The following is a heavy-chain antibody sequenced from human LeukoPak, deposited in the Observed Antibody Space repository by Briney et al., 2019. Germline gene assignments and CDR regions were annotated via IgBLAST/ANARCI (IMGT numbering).Heavy chain of an antibody. CDR3: ARASWDRRTSDDYYGMDV. D-gene: IGHD6-13*01. CDR2: IYPGDSDT. J-gene: IGHJ6*02. Sequence: GESLKISCKGSGYSFTSYWIGWVRQMPGKGLEWMGNIYPGDSDTRYSPSFQGQVTISADKSISTAYLQWSSLKASDTAMYYCARASWDRRTSDDYYGMDVWGQGTTVTVSS. CDR1: GYSFTSYW. V-gene: IGHV5-51*01.